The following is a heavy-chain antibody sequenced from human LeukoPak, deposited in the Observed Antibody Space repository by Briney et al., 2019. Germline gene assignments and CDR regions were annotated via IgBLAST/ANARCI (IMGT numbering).Heavy chain of an antibody. CDR1: GFTFSSYS. J-gene: IGHJ4*02. D-gene: IGHD3-22*01. V-gene: IGHV3-21*04. Sequence: GGSLRLSCAASGFTFSSYSMNWVRQAPGKGLEWVSSISSSSSYIYYADSVKGRFTISRDNAKNSLYLQMNSLRAEDTAVYYCAKEGYYDSSGYEWGDYWGQGTLVTVSS. CDR3: AKEGYYDSSGYEWGDY. CDR2: ISSSSSYI.